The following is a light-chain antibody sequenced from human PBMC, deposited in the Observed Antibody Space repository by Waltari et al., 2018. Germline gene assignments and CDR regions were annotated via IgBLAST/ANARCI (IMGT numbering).Light chain of an antibody. CDR3: ATWDDSLSGRV. J-gene: IGLJ3*02. CDR1: TSNIGQNY. Sequence: QSVLTQPPSASGTPGQTVSISCSGSTSNIGQNYVYWYQQFPGTAPRLLIYRNDRRPSVVPDRFSGSKSGTSASLAISGLRSEDEADYYCATWDDSLSGRVFGGGTELTVL. V-gene: IGLV1-47*01. CDR2: RND.